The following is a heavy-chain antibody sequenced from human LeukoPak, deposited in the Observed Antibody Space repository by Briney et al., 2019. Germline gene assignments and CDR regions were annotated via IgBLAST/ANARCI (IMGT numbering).Heavy chain of an antibody. CDR3: AKDGYYDSSGYQSVNWFDP. CDR1: GFTFSTYW. Sequence: GGSLRLSCAASGFTFSTYWMSWVRQAPGKGLEWVANIKQDGSEKFYVDSVKGRFTISGDNAKYSLYLQMNSLRAEDTAVYYCAKDGYYDSSGYQSVNWFDPWGQGTLVTVSS. D-gene: IGHD3-22*01. V-gene: IGHV3-7*01. J-gene: IGHJ5*02. CDR2: IKQDGSEK.